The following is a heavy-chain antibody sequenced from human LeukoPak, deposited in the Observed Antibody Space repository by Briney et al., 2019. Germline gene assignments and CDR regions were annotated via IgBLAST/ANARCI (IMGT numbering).Heavy chain of an antibody. V-gene: IGHV1-58*02. D-gene: IGHD1-1*01. CDR3: SAAQPQLNNWFDR. Sequence: TVKVSRKASGLTFSGSAIQCGRQARGQRLEWIGWEVVCSGDTNYAQKFQDRVNLTRIMSKSTAYMELSSLSSENTAVYYCSAAQPQLNNWFDRWGQGTLVTVSS. J-gene: IGHJ5*02. CDR2: EVVCSGDT. CDR1: GLTFSGSA.